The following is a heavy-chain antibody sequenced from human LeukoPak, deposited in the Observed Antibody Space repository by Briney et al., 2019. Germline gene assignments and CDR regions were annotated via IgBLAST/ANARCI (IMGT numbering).Heavy chain of an antibody. D-gene: IGHD6-13*01. V-gene: IGHV4-59*12. J-gene: IGHJ4*02. CDR1: GGSISDYY. CDR3: ARNLIPEQLVLNF. CDR2: INYSGST. Sequence: PSETLSLTCTVSGGSISDYYWSWIRQPPGKELEWIGYINYSGSTNYNPSLKSRVTISVDTSKNQFSLKLSSVTAADTAVYYCARNLIPEQLVLNFWGQGTLVTVSS.